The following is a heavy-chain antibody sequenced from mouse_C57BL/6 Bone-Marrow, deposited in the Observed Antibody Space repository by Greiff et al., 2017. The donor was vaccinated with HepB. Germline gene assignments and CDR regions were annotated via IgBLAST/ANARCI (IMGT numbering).Heavy chain of an antibody. V-gene: IGHV14-2*01. CDR3: APPYYGSGYGLPSY. Sequence: VQLQQSGAELVKPGASVKLSCTASGFNIKDYYMHWVKQRTEQGLEWIGRIDPEDSETKYAPKFQGKATITADTSSNTAYLQLSSLTSEATSVYYCAPPYYGSGYGLPSYWGQGTLVTVSA. J-gene: IGHJ3*01. CDR2: IDPEDSET. CDR1: GFNIKDYY. D-gene: IGHD1-1*01.